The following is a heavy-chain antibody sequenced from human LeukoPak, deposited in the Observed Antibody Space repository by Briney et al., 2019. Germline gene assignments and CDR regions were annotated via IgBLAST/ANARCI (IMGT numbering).Heavy chain of an antibody. CDR2: IYYSGST. Sequence: SETLSLTCTVSGGSISSGTCYWGWIRQPPGKGLEWIGSIYYSGSTYYNPSLKSRVTISVDTSKNQFSLKLNSVTAADRAVYYCATYIGDTYRYFDYWGQGALVTVSS. CDR1: GGSISSGTCY. V-gene: IGHV4-39*01. CDR3: ATYIGDTYRYFDY. D-gene: IGHD2-21*01. J-gene: IGHJ4*02.